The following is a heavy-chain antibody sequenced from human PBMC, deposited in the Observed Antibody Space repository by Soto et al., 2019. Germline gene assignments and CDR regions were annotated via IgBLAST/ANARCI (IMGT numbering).Heavy chain of an antibody. D-gene: IGHD2-2*01. Sequence: SETLSLTCTVSGGSISSGDYYWSWIRQPPGKGLERIGYIYYSGSTYYNPSLKSRVTISVDTSKNQFSLKLSSVTASDTAVYYFASLALGYCISTSCYFNWFDPWGQGTLVTVSS. CDR2: IYYSGST. J-gene: IGHJ5*02. CDR1: GGSISSGDYY. V-gene: IGHV4-30-4*01. CDR3: ASLALGYCISTSCYFNWFDP.